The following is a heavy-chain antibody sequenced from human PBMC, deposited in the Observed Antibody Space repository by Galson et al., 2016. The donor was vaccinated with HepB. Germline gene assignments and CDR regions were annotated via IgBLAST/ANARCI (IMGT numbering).Heavy chain of an antibody. V-gene: IGHV4-4*02. D-gene: IGHD4-23*01. J-gene: IGHJ4*02. CDR3: AVDYGGNSAFDS. CDR2: IYHSGRT. Sequence: LSLTCAVSGGSISSRNWWNWVRQPPGKGLEWIGEIYHSGRTNYSPSLKSRVTMSVDKSKNPFSLRLNSVTAADTAVYYCAVDYGGNSAFDSWGQGTLATVSS. CDR1: GGSISSRNW.